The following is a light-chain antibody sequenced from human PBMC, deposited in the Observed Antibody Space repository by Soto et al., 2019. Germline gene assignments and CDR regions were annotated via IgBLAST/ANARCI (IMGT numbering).Light chain of an antibody. Sequence: QSVLTQPASVSGSPGQSITISCTGTSSDVGGYNYVSWYQQHPGKAPKLMIYDVSNRPSGVSNRFSGSKSGNTASLTISGLQAEDEADYYCSSYTSSSFVVFGGRTQLTVL. CDR2: DVS. V-gene: IGLV2-14*01. J-gene: IGLJ2*01. CDR3: SSYTSSSFVV. CDR1: SSDVGGYNY.